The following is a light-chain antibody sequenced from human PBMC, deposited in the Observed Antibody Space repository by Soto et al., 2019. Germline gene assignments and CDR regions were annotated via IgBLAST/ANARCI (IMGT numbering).Light chain of an antibody. CDR1: SSNIGAGYD. V-gene: IGLV1-40*01. CDR2: GNN. J-gene: IGLJ1*01. CDR3: QSYDSSLISYV. Sequence: QSVLTPPPSVSGAPGQRVTIYCTGSSSNIGAGYDVHWYQQLPGTAPKLLLYGNNNRPSGVPDRFSGSKSGTSASLAITGLQAEDEADEYCQSYDSSLISYVFGTGNKLTV.